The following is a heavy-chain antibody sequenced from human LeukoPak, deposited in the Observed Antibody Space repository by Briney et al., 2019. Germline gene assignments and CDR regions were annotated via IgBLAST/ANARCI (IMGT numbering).Heavy chain of an antibody. CDR2: IFYSGST. CDR3: ARQVRARATVDY. V-gene: IGHV4-39*01. Sequence: SETLSLTCSVSGASISSSSYYWGWVRQPPGKGLEWIGSIFYSGSTYHNPSLKSRVTISVDTSKNQFSLKVSSVTAADTAVNYCARQVRARATVDYWGQGTLVTVSS. CDR1: GASISSSSYY. J-gene: IGHJ4*02. D-gene: IGHD6-6*01.